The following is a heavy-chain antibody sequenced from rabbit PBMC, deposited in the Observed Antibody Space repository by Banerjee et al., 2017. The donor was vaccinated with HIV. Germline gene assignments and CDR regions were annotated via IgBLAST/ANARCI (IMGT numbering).Heavy chain of an antibody. Sequence: QEQLEESGGDLVKPEGSLTLTCTASGFSFSSSYYMCWVRQAPGKGPEWIACIYGGSSGNTVYATWAKGRFTISRTSSTTVTLQMTSLTAADTATYFCARDAGYAGSNLWGQGTLVTVS. V-gene: IGHV1S45*01. J-gene: IGHJ4*01. D-gene: IGHD4-2*01. CDR1: GFSFSSSYY. CDR2: IYGGSSGNT. CDR3: ARDAGYAGSNL.